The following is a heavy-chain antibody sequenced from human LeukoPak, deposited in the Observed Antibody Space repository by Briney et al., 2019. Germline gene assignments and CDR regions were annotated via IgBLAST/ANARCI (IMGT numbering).Heavy chain of an antibody. CDR3: AKGIHDFWSGYYYYYYGMDV. V-gene: IGHV3-23*01. Sequence: PGGSLRLSCAASGFTFRSYAMSWVRQGPGKGLEWVSTISGSGGSTYYADSVKGRFTISRDNSKNTLYLQMNSLRAEDTAVYYCAKGIHDFWSGYYYYYYGMDVWGQGTTVTVSS. CDR1: GFTFRSYA. J-gene: IGHJ6*02. CDR2: ISGSGGST. D-gene: IGHD3-3*01.